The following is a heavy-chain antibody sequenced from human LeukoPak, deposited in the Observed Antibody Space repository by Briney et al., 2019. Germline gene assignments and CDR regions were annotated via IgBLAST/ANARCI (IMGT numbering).Heavy chain of an antibody. CDR2: INPNSGGT. CDR3: ARLYSSGWNFDY. V-gene: IGHV1-2*04. Sequence: ASLKVSCKASGYTFTGYYMHWARQAPGQGLEWMGWINPNSGGTNYAQKFQGWVTMTRDTSISTAYMELSRLRSDDTAVYYCARLYSSGWNFDYWGQGTLVTVSS. J-gene: IGHJ4*02. D-gene: IGHD6-19*01. CDR1: GYTFTGYY.